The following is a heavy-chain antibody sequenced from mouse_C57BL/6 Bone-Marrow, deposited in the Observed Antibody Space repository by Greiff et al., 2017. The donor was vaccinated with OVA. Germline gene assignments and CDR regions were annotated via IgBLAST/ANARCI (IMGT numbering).Heavy chain of an antibody. CDR3: ARYPPYYYGSSLDYFDY. V-gene: IGHV7-3*01. D-gene: IGHD1-1*01. J-gene: IGHJ2*01. CDR1: GFTFTDYY. CDR2: IRNKANGYTT. Sequence: EVQGVESGGGLVQPGGSLSLSCAASGFTFTDYYMSWVRQPPGKALEWLGFIRNKANGYTTEYSASVKGRFTISRDNSHSILYLQMKALRAEDSATYYSARYPPYYYGSSLDYFDYWGQGTTLTVSS.